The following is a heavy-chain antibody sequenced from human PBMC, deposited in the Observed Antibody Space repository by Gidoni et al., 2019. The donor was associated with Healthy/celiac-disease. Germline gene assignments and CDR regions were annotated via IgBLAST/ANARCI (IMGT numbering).Heavy chain of an antibody. CDR1: GASISSYY. CDR2: IYYSGST. J-gene: IGHJ6*03. CDR3: ARDREDIVVVPAAFYMDV. Sequence: QVQLQESGPGLVKPSETLSLTCTVSGASISSYYWSWIRQPPGKGLEWIGYIYYSGSTNYNPSLKSRVTISVDTSKNQFSLKLSSVTAADTAVYYCARDREDIVVVPAAFYMDVWGKGTTVTVSS. V-gene: IGHV4-59*01. D-gene: IGHD2-2*01.